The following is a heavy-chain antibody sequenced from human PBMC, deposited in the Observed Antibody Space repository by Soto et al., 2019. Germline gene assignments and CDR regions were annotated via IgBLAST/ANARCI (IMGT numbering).Heavy chain of an antibody. V-gene: IGHV3-23*01. D-gene: IGHD6-19*01. Sequence: EVQLLESGGGLVQPGGSLRLSCAASEFTFNTYAMSWVRQAPGKGLEWVSGISGGGGNTYYADSVKGRFTLSRDNSKNTLYLQMNSLRAEDTAIYYCAKSSSGWSLFDYWGQGTLVTVSS. CDR2: ISGGGGNT. CDR3: AKSSSGWSLFDY. CDR1: EFTFNTYA. J-gene: IGHJ4*02.